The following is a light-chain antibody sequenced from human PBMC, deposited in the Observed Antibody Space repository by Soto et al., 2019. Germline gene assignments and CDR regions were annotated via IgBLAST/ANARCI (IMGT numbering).Light chain of an antibody. CDR2: GAS. CDR3: HQRQSWPRT. J-gene: IGKJ1*01. V-gene: IGKV3-11*01. Sequence: ETVLTQSPARLSLSPVERATLSCRASQSVSSNLAWYQQKPGQAPRLLIYGASTRATGIPARFSGSGSGTDFTLTISSLEPEDFAVYYCHQRQSWPRTFGQGTKVDIK. CDR1: QSVSSN.